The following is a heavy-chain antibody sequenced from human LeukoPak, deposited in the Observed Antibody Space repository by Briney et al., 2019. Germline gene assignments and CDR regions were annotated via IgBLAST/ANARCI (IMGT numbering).Heavy chain of an antibody. CDR2: INHSGST. J-gene: IGHJ6*04. V-gene: IGHV4-34*01. CDR3: ARVTGFGELLPYYYGMDV. Sequence: SETLSLTCAVYGGSFSGYYWSWIRQPPGKGLEWIGEINHSGSTNYNPSLKSRVTISVDTSKNQLSLKLSSVTAADTAVYYCARVTGFGELLPYYYGMDVWGKGTTVTVSS. D-gene: IGHD3-10*01. CDR1: GGSFSGYY.